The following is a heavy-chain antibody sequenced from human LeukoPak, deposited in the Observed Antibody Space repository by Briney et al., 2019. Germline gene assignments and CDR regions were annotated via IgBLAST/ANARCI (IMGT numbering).Heavy chain of an antibody. J-gene: IGHJ4*02. Sequence: ASVKVSCKASGYTFTSNYMHWVRQAPGQGLEWTGWINPNSGGTNYAQRFQGRVTMTRDTSIATAYMDLSRLISDDTAVYHCARDREGLAYFDFWGQGTLVTVSS. CDR1: GYTFTSNY. CDR2: INPNSGGT. V-gene: IGHV1-2*02. CDR3: ARDREGLAYFDF. D-gene: IGHD3/OR15-3a*01.